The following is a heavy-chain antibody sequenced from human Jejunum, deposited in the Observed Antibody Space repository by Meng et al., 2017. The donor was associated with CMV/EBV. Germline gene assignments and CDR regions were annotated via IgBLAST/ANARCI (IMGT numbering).Heavy chain of an antibody. CDR2: ISSNNKYI. V-gene: IGHV3-21*06. D-gene: IGHD7-27*01. CDR1: GFTFRDYT. J-gene: IGHJ6*01. CDR3: AKEVRLGF. Sequence: LSCAPSGFTFRDYTMNWARQAAGKGLEWVASISSNNKYIYYADSVKGRFIISRDNAQNSLFLQMNSLRAEDTAVYYCAKEVRLGFWGQGTTVTVSS.